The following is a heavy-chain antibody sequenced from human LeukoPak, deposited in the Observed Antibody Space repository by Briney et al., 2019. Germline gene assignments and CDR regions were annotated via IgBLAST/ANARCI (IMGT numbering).Heavy chain of an antibody. Sequence: GGSLRLSCVASGFTFSTYSMKWVRQAPGKGLEWVSYISDSSSTIYYADPVRGRFTISRDNAKNSLYLQMNSLRAEDTAVYYCAREFRRGDYWGQGTLVTVSS. J-gene: IGHJ4*02. V-gene: IGHV3-48*04. CDR3: AREFRRGDY. CDR1: GFTFSTYS. CDR2: ISDSSSTI.